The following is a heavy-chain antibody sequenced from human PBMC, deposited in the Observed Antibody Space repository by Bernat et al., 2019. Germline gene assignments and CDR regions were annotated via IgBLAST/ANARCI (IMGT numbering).Heavy chain of an antibody. CDR1: GGSIRSSSYY. D-gene: IGHD3-3*01. J-gene: IGHJ2*01. CDR3: VSIFGPFYWYFDL. V-gene: IGHV4-39*01. Sequence: QVQLQESGPGLVKPSETLSLTCTVSGGSIRSSSYYWAWVRQPPGKGLEYIGSIYYSGSTYYNPSLKSRVTISVDTSKNQFSLKLNSVTAADTAVYYCVSIFGPFYWYFDLWGRGTLVTVSS. CDR2: IYYSGST.